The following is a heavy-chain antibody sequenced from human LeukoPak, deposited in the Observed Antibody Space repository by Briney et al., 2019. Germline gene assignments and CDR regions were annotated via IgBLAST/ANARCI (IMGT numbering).Heavy chain of an antibody. Sequence: PSETLSLTCTVSGGSISSSSYYWGWIRQPPGKGLEWIGEINHSGSTNYNPSLKSRVTISVDTSKNQFSLKLSSVTAADTAVYYCATPYSGSYRREPGTDYWGQGTLVTVSS. V-gene: IGHV4-39*01. CDR2: INHSGST. D-gene: IGHD1-26*01. CDR1: GGSISSSSYY. J-gene: IGHJ4*02. CDR3: ATPYSGSYRREPGTDY.